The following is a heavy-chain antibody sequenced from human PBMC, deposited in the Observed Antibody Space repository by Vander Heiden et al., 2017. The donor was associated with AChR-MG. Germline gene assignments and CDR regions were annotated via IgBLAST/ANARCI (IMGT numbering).Heavy chain of an antibody. D-gene: IGHD5-12*01. Sequence: QVQLQESGPGLGKPSATLPLTCTVPGCSISSYYWSWIRQPAGKGLEWIGRIYTSGSTNYNPSLKSRVTMSVDTSKNQFSLKLSSVTAADTAVYYCARFVDIKVYNWFDPWGQGTLVTASS. V-gene: IGHV4-4*07. J-gene: IGHJ5*02. CDR1: GCSISSYY. CDR2: IYTSGST. CDR3: ARFVDIKVYNWFDP.